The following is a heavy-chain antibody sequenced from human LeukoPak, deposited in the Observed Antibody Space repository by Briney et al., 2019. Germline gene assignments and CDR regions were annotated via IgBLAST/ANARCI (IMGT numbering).Heavy chain of an antibody. V-gene: IGHV4-30-4*01. J-gene: IGHJ4*02. CDR1: GGSISSGGYY. Sequence: SETLSLTCTVSGGSISSGGYYWSWIRQPPGKGLEWIGYIYYSGSTYYNPSLKSRVTISVDTSKNQFSLKLSSVTAADTAVYYCARFDSYGYSQYFDYWGQGTLVTVSS. CDR2: IYYSGST. CDR3: ARFDSYGYSQYFDY. D-gene: IGHD5-18*01.